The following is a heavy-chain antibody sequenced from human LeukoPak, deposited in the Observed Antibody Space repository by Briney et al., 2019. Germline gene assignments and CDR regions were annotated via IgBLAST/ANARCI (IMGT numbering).Heavy chain of an antibody. CDR2: INPNSGNT. CDR3: ARGDSGYFFYYGLDV. CDR1: GYTFTNYD. Sequence: GASVKVSCKASGYTFTNYDINWVRQATGQGLEWMGWINPNSGNTGYAQKFQDRVTMTRNTSISTAYMELTRLTSEDTAVYYCARGDSGYFFYYGLDVWGQGTTVTISS. D-gene: IGHD3-10*01. V-gene: IGHV1-8*01. J-gene: IGHJ6*02.